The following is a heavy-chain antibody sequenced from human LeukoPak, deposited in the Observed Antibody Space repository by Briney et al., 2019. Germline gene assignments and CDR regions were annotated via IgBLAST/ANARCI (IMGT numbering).Heavy chain of an antibody. V-gene: IGHV1-8*01. CDR2: VNPNSGNT. D-gene: IGHD3-10*01. CDR3: ARGSFIRGTADDY. CDR1: GYTFTYCD. Sequence: ASVKVSCKASGYTFTYCDINWVRQATGQGLEWMGWVNPNSGNTGYAQKFQGRITMTTNASIRTAYMELSSLTSQDTAVYYCARGSFIRGTADDYWGQGTLVTVSS. J-gene: IGHJ4*02.